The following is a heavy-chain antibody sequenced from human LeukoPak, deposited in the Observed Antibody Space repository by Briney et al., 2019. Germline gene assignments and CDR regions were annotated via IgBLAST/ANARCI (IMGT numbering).Heavy chain of an antibody. CDR3: ARGLIGPAAAFDY. CDR1: GGTFSSYA. D-gene: IGHD2-2*01. CDR2: IIPIFGTA. Sequence: SVKVSCKASGGTFSSYAISWVRQAPGQGLEWMGGIIPIFGTANYAQKFQGRVTITADESTSTAYMELSSLRSEDAAVYYCARGLIGPAAAFDYWGQGTLVTVSS. V-gene: IGHV1-69*13. J-gene: IGHJ4*02.